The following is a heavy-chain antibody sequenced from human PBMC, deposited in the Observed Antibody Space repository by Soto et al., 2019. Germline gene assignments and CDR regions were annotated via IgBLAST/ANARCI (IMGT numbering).Heavy chain of an antibody. CDR2: MNTNSANT. CDR3: ARMATYGTLNWFAP. CDR1: VYAFGDYD. V-gene: IGHV1-8*01. J-gene: IGHJ5*02. Sequence: QVQLVQSGAEVQRPGASVKVSCRASVYAFGDYDISWVRQAPGQGLEWMGWMNTNSANTGYAQKFPGSVSMTRYMSISTAYMELSRLRPEDTAIYYCARMATYGTLNWFAPWGQGALVTVSS. D-gene: IGHD1-1*01.